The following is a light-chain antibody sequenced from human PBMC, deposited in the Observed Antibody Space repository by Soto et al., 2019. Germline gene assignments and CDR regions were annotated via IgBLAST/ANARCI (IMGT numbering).Light chain of an antibody. J-gene: IGLJ1*01. CDR2: EVS. Sequence: QSALTQPPSASGSPGQSVTISCTGTSSDVGGYNYVSWYQQHPGKAPKLMIYEVSKRPSGVPDRFSGSKSGNTASLTVSGLQDEDEADYYCSSYAGSNNFPYVFGTGTQLTVL. CDR3: SSYAGSNNFPYV. CDR1: SSDVGGYNY. V-gene: IGLV2-8*01.